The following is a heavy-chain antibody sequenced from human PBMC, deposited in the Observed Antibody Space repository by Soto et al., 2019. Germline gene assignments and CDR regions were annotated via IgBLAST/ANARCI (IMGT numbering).Heavy chain of an antibody. CDR2: INAGNGNT. CDR3: ARAKYSENYRYYYYGMDV. J-gene: IGHJ6*02. Sequence: ASVKVSCKASGYTFTSYAMHWVRQAPGQRLEWMGWINAGNGNTKYSQKFQGRVTITRDTSASTAYMELSSLRDEDTAVYYCARAKYSENYRYYYYGMDVWGQGTTVTVSS. D-gene: IGHD4-4*01. CDR1: GYTFTSYA. V-gene: IGHV1-3*01.